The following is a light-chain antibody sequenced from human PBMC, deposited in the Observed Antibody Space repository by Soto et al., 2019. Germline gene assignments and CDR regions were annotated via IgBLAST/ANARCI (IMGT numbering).Light chain of an antibody. CDR3: CSYEGRDTLYV. Sequence: QSVLTQPRSVSGSPGQSVTISCTGTSTDVGGYNYVSWYQQHPGKVPKLMIYDVSKRPSGVPDRFSGSKSGNTASLTISGLQAEDEADYYCCSYEGRDTLYVFGSGPKVTLL. J-gene: IGLJ1*01. CDR1: STDVGGYNY. CDR2: DVS. V-gene: IGLV2-11*01.